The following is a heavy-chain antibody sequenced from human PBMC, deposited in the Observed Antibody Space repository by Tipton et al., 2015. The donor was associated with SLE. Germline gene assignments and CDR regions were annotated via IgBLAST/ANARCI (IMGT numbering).Heavy chain of an antibody. J-gene: IGHJ6*02. D-gene: IGHD2-21*01. V-gene: IGHV3-48*01. Sequence: SLRLSCAASGFTFSSYSMKWVRQAPGKGLEWVSYISGSSTTIYYADSVKGRFTISRDNAKNSLYLQMNSLRAEDTALYYCARDLLDLEAVIAIGYYYYGMDVWGQGATVTVSS. CDR3: ARDLLDLEAVIAIGYYYYGMDV. CDR2: ISGSSTTI. CDR1: GFTFSSYS.